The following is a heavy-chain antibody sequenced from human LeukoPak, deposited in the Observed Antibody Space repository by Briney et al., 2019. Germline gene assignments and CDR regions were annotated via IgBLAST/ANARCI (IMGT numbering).Heavy chain of an antibody. V-gene: IGHV3-7*01. Sequence: GGSLRLSCVASGFTFSSYYMAWVRQAPGKGLEWVANIKQDGSEQYYGGSVRGRFTISRDNARNSLYLQLESLTVEDTAVYYCAKDRPRGSSGYFDYWGQGTLVTVSS. CDR2: IKQDGSEQ. J-gene: IGHJ4*02. D-gene: IGHD3-22*01. CDR3: AKDRPRGSSGYFDY. CDR1: GFTFSSYY.